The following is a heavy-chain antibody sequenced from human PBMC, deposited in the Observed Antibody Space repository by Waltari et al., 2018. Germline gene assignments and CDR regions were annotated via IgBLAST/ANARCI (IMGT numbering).Heavy chain of an antibody. V-gene: IGHV4-4*02. Sequence: QVQLQESGPGLVKPSGTLSLTCAVSGGSISSSNWWSWVRQPPGKGLEWIGEIYHSGSTNYNPSLKSRVTIPVDTSKRQVSLRLSSVTAADTAVYFCARGTGGSSTYYFAGMDVWGQGTTVTVSS. CDR3: ARGTGGSSTYYFAGMDV. CDR2: IYHSGST. D-gene: IGHD3-22*01. CDR1: GGSISSSNW. J-gene: IGHJ6*02.